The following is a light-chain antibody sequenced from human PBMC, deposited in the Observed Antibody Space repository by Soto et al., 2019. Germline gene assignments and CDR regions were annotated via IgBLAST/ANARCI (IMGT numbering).Light chain of an antibody. Sequence: DIQMTQSPSTLSASVGDRVTITCRASQSISSWLSWYQQKPGKAPKLLIYDASSLESGVPSRFSGSGSGTEFSLTISSLQPDDFASYYCQQYNSYSARYAFGQGNQLAIK. CDR2: DAS. J-gene: IGKJ2*01. V-gene: IGKV1-5*01. CDR1: QSISSW. CDR3: QQYNSYSARYA.